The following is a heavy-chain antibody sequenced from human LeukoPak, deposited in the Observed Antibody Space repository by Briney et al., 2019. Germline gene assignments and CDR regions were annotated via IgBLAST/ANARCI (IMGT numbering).Heavy chain of an antibody. D-gene: IGHD2-15*01. CDR2: ISAYNGNT. V-gene: IGHV1-18*01. J-gene: IGHJ6*02. CDR1: GYTFTSYG. Sequence: GASVKVSCKASGYTFTSYGISWVRQAPGQGLEWMGWISAYNGNTNYAQKLQGRVTMTTDTSTSTAYMVLRSLRSDDTAVYYCAREECSGGSCSTPYYYYGMDVWGQGTTVTVSS. CDR3: AREECSGGSCSTPYYYYGMDV.